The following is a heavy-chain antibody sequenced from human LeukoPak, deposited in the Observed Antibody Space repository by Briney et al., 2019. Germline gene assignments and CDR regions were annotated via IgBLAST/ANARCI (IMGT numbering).Heavy chain of an antibody. CDR3: ARDLLTMIVVAPDY. J-gene: IGHJ4*02. D-gene: IGHD3-22*01. V-gene: IGHV1-18*01. Sequence: GASVKVSCKASGYTFTSYGISWVRQAPGQGLEWMGWISAYNGNTNYAQKLQGRVTMTTDTSTSTAYMELRSLRSDDTAVYYCARDLLTMIVVAPDYWGQGTLVTVSS. CDR2: ISAYNGNT. CDR1: GYTFTSYG.